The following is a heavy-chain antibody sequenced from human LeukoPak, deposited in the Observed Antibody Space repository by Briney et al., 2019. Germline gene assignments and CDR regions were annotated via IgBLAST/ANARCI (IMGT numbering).Heavy chain of an antibody. Sequence: GEPMKFSCKGSGYPFTSYWIGWVRQMPGKGLEWMGIIYPDDSDTRYSPSFQGQASISADKSISTAYLQWSSLKAWDTAMYYCARTWTTPYDAFGIWGQMTLVTVPS. CDR2: IYPDDSDT. CDR3: ARTWTTPYDAFGI. CDR1: GYPFTSYW. D-gene: IGHD3/OR15-3a*01. J-gene: IGHJ3*02. V-gene: IGHV5-51*01.